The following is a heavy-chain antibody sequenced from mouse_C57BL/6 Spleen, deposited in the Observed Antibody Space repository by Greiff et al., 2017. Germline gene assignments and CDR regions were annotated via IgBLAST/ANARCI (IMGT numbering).Heavy chain of an antibody. J-gene: IGHJ4*01. V-gene: IGHV5-17*01. CDR1: GFTFSDYG. Sequence: VQLKQSGGGLVKPGGSLKLSCAASGFTFSDYGMHWVRQAPEKGLEWVAYISSGSSTIYYADTVKGRFTIARDDAKNTLFLQMTSLRSEYTAMYYCAIITTEDYYAMDYWGQGTSVTVSA. CDR2: ISSGSSTI. CDR3: AIITTEDYYAMDY. D-gene: IGHD1-1*01.